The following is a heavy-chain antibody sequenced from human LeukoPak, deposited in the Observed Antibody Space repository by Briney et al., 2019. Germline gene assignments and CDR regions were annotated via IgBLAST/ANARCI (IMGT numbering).Heavy chain of an antibody. Sequence: SETLSLTCTVSGGSISSYYWSWIRQPPGKGLEWIGYIYYSGSTNYNPSLKSRVTISVDTSKNQFSLKLSSVTAADTAVYYCARARSSWYSNYFDYWGQETLVTVSS. D-gene: IGHD6-13*01. J-gene: IGHJ4*02. CDR3: ARARSSWYSNYFDY. CDR1: GGSISSYY. CDR2: IYYSGST. V-gene: IGHV4-59*01.